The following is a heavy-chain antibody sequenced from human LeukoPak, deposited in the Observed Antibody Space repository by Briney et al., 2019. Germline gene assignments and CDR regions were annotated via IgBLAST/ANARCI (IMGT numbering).Heavy chain of an antibody. J-gene: IGHJ4*02. Sequence: GRSPRLSCAASGFIFSNYAMHWVRQAPGKGLEWVALISSDGSKTYHADSVRGRFSISRDNSKNTLYLQLNSLRAEDTSVYYCARDSTYWYDSGSSGPHYFDYWGQGTLVTVSS. D-gene: IGHD3-10*01. CDR2: ISSDGSKT. CDR1: GFIFSNYA. V-gene: IGHV3-30*01. CDR3: ARDSTYWYDSGSSGPHYFDY.